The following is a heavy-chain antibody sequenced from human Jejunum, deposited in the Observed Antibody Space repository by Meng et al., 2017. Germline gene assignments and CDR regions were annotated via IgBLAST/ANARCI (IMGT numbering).Heavy chain of an antibody. J-gene: IGHJ4*02. D-gene: IGHD1-7*01. CDR2: IYHSGTT. V-gene: IGHV4-4*02. Sequence: QVQLQESGPGLVSPAGTLSLTCAVLGGSITGTNWWTWVRQAPGKGLVWIGEIYHSGTTNYNPSLKSRVAISADKSKNQFSLNLYSLSAADTAVYYCATRTRDSFDYWGQGSLVTVSS. CDR3: ATRTRDSFDY. CDR1: GGSITGTNW.